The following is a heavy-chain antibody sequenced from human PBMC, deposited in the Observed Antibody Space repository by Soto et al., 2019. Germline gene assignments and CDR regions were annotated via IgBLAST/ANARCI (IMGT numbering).Heavy chain of an antibody. Sequence: GGSLRLSCAASGFNVSSNYMSWVRQAPGKGLEWVSVIYSGGSTYYADSVKGRFTISRDNSKNTLYLQMNSLRAEDTDVYYCARDYYDSSGYPSYFDYWGQGTLVTVSS. CDR3: ARDYYDSSGYPSYFDY. V-gene: IGHV3-66*01. J-gene: IGHJ4*02. CDR2: IYSGGST. D-gene: IGHD3-22*01. CDR1: GFNVSSNY.